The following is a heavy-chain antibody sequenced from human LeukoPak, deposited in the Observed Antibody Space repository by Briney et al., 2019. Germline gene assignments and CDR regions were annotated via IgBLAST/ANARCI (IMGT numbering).Heavy chain of an antibody. Sequence: GESLKICGMGSGYIFSSYWIGWVRQMSGKGLVWRGISSPGESDTRYSPSFQGQVTISADKSISTAYLQWSSLKASDTAMYYCARGGITMVRGVYNYFDYWGQGTLVTVSS. CDR2: SSPGESDT. CDR3: ARGGITMVRGVYNYFDY. V-gene: IGHV5-51*01. J-gene: IGHJ4*02. D-gene: IGHD3-10*01. CDR1: GYIFSSYW.